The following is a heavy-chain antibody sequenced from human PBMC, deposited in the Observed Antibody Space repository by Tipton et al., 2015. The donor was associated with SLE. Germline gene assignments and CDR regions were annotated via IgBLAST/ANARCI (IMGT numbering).Heavy chain of an antibody. V-gene: IGHV3-30*04. Sequence: SLRLSCATSGFTFSSYAMSWVRQAPGKGLEWVAFISYDGSNKYYADSVKGRFTISRDNAKNTLYLQMNSLRAEDTAVYYCARDLGGIAAAGPLWGQGTLVTVSS. D-gene: IGHD6-13*01. CDR3: ARDLGGIAAAGPL. J-gene: IGHJ4*02. CDR2: ISYDGSNK. CDR1: GFTFSSYA.